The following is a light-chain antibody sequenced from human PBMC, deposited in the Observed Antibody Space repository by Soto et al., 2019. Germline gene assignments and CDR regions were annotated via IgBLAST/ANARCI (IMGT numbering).Light chain of an antibody. CDR1: ESVSNNN. CDR3: QPYGSSPYT. Sequence: ETVLTQSPGTLSLSPGERATLSCRASESVSNNNLAWYQQKPCQAPRLLISGASSRATAIPERFSGSGSGPDFTLTISRLEPEDFAVYYCQPYGSSPYTFGQGTKLEIK. V-gene: IGKV3-20*01. CDR2: GAS. J-gene: IGKJ2*01.